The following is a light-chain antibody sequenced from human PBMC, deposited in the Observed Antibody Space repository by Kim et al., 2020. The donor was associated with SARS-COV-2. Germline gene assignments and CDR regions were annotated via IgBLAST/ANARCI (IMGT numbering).Light chain of an antibody. CDR2: GAS. CDR3: QQYNNWFPYT. J-gene: IGKJ2*01. V-gene: IGKV3-15*01. CDR1: QSIGTN. Sequence: SPGGRAILSCRASQSIGTNLAGYHQKPGQAPRLLIYGASTRATGVPARISGSASGSDFTLTISTLQSGDFGIYYCQQYNNWFPYTFGQGTKLEI.